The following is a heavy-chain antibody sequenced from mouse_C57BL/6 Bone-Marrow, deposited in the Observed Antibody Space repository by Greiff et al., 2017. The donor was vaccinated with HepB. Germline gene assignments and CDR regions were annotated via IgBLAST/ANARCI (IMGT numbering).Heavy chain of an antibody. CDR2: IWSGGST. CDR3: ARMRPDYYYVDY. D-gene: IGHD1-1*01. CDR1: GFSLTSYG. Sequence: VMLVESGPGLVQPSQSLSITCTVSGFSLTSYGVHWVRQSPGKGLEWLGVIWSGGSTDYNAAFISRLSISKDNSKSQVFFKMNSLQADDTAIYYCARMRPDYYYVDYWGQGTTLTVSS. V-gene: IGHV2-2*01. J-gene: IGHJ2*01.